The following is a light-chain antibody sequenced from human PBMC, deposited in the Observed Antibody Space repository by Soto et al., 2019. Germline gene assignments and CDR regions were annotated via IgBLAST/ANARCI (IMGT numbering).Light chain of an antibody. CDR2: WAS. J-gene: IGKJ2*01. CDR3: QQYDSTPPYT. V-gene: IGKV4-1*01. Sequence: DIVMTQSPDSLAVSLGERATINCKSSQSVLYSSNNKNYLAWYQQKPGPPPKLLIYWASTRESGVPDRFSGSGSRTYFTLTISSLQAEDVAVYYYQQYDSTPPYTFGQGTKLEIK. CDR1: QSVLYSSNNKNY.